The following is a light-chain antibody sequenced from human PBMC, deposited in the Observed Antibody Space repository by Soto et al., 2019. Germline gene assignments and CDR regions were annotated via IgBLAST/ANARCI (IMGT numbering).Light chain of an antibody. CDR1: QSISDW. Sequence: DIQMAQSPATLSGSIGDRVTITCRASQSISDWLAWHQQKPGKAPKLLIYKASTLKSGVPSRFSGSGSGTEFTLTISSLQPDDFATYYCQHYNSYSEAFGQGTKVE. CDR2: KAS. J-gene: IGKJ1*01. CDR3: QHYNSYSEA. V-gene: IGKV1-5*03.